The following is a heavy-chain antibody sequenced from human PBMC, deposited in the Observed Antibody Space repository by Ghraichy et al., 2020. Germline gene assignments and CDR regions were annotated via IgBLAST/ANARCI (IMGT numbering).Heavy chain of an antibody. CDR2: FYYRGST. D-gene: IGHD2-15*01. V-gene: IGHV4-39*01. J-gene: IGHJ4*02. CDR1: GGSISSNSYY. Sequence: SETLSLTYTFSGGSISSNSYYWGWIRQPPGRGLEWFGSFYYRGSTYYNPSLKSRVTISVDTSKNQFSLKLSSVTAADTAVYYCARQGGRGVPYFDYWGQGTLVTVSS. CDR3: ARQGGRGVPYFDY.